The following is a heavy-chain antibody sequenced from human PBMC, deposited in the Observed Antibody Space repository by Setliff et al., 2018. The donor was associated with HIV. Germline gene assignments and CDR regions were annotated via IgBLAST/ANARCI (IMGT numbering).Heavy chain of an antibody. CDR3: TTAGHGSLDFDY. J-gene: IGHJ4*02. CDR1: GFTFSAYC. D-gene: IGHD1-1*01. V-gene: IGHV3-72*01. Sequence: QPGGSLRLSCAASGFTFSAYCMDWVRQAPGKGLEWVARSRNRAEGYTTEYGASVKGRFTVSRDDSENSLSLEMNSLKTEDTAVYYCTTAGHGSLDFDYWGQGTRVTVSS. CDR2: SRNRAEGYTT.